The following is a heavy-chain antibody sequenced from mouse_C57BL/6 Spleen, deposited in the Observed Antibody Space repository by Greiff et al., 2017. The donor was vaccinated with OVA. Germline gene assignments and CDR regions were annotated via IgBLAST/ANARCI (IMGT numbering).Heavy chain of an antibody. Sequence: QVQLQQSGAELVMPGASVKLSCKASGYTFTSYWMHWVKQRPGQGLEWIGEIDPSDSYTNYNQKFKGKSTLTVDKSSSTAYMQLSSLTSEDSAVYYCARGGNYEMDYWGQGTSVTVSS. D-gene: IGHD2-1*01. CDR3: ARGGNYEMDY. CDR2: IDPSDSYT. V-gene: IGHV1-69*01. CDR1: GYTFTSYW. J-gene: IGHJ4*01.